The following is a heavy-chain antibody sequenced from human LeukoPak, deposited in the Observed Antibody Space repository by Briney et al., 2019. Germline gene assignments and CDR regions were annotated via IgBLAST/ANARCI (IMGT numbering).Heavy chain of an antibody. Sequence: GGSLRLSCAASGFTFSSYGMHWLRQAPGKGLEWVAVIWYDGSNKYHADSVKGRFTISRDNSKNTLYLKMNSLRAEDTAAYYCARDGSTSSPFDYWGQGTLVTVSS. CDR2: IWYDGSNK. J-gene: IGHJ4*02. V-gene: IGHV3-33*01. CDR1: GFTFSSYG. CDR3: ARDGSTSSPFDY. D-gene: IGHD2-2*01.